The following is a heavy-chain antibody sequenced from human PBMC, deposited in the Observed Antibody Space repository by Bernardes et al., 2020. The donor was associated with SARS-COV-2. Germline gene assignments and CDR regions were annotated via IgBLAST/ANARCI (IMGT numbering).Heavy chain of an antibody. V-gene: IGHV3-74*01. D-gene: IGHD6-19*01. CDR1: GFTFSSYW. Sequence: GGSLRLSCTTSGFTFSSYWMHWVRQVPGKGLVWVSRINEDGTITTHADSVKGRFTISRDNAKNMVYLQMNSLRAEDTAIYYCVRTVNGWAIWGQGTLVTGSS. CDR3: VRTVNGWAI. CDR2: INEDGTIT. J-gene: IGHJ4*02.